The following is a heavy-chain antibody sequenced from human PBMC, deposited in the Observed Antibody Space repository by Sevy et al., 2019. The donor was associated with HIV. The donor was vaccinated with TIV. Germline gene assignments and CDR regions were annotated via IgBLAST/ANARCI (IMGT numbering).Heavy chain of an antibody. J-gene: IGHJ4*02. CDR1: GYTFTTYY. CDR2: INPSGGST. Sequence: ASVKVSCKASGYTFTTYYMHWVRQAPGQGLEWMGMINPSGGSTSYPEKFQGRVTMTRDTSTSTVYMELSSLRSEDTAVYYCAKDRYGTVSYTYDYWGQGTLVTVSS. D-gene: IGHD3-10*01. CDR3: AKDRYGTVSYTYDY. V-gene: IGHV1-46*01.